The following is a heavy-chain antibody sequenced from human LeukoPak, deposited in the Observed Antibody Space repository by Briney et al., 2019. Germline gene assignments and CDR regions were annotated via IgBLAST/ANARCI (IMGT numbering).Heavy chain of an antibody. CDR3: ATSLAKKFDY. V-gene: IGHV4-4*02. Sequence: SGTLSLTCAVSGASISSSNWWNWVRQPPGKGLEWIGEILHSVVATTRPSLKSRVTISVDMSKNQFSLKLRSVTAADTAVYYCATSLAKKFDYWGQGTLVTVYS. J-gene: IGHJ4*02. CDR1: GASISSSNW. CDR2: ILHSVVA.